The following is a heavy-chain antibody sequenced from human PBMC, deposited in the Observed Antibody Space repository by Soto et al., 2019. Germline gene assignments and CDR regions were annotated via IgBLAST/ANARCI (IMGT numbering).Heavy chain of an antibody. Sequence: GASVKVSCKASGYTFTSYDINWVRRATGQGLEWMGWMNPNSGNTGYAQKFQGRVTMTTNTSISTAYMELSSLRSDDTAVYYCARDRLRADSGTSLSDWGQGTQVTVSS. D-gene: IGHD2-15*01. CDR1: GYTFTSYD. J-gene: IGHJ4*02. CDR3: ARDRLRADSGTSLSD. CDR2: MNPNSGNT. V-gene: IGHV1-8*01.